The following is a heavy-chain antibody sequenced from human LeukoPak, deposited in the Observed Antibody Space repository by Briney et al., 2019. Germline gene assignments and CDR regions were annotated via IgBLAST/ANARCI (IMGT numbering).Heavy chain of an antibody. CDR2: INPSGGST. V-gene: IGHV1-46*01. J-gene: IGHJ4*02. CDR1: GYTFTSYY. D-gene: IGHD2-2*01. Sequence: ASVKVSCKASGYTFTSYYMHWVRQAPGQGLEWMGIINPSGGSTSYAQKFQGRVTMTGDTSTSTVYMELSSLRSEDTAVYYCARARGYCSSTSCRAEWGYWGQGTLVTVSS. CDR3: ARARGYCSSTSCRAEWGY.